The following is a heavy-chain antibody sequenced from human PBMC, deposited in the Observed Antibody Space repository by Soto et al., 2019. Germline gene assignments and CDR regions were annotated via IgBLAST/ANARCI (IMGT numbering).Heavy chain of an antibody. CDR3: AKDLGLRTSCYDY. V-gene: IGHV3-23*01. D-gene: IGHD2-2*01. CDR2: ISGSGGST. CDR1: GFTFSSYA. Sequence: GGSLRLSCAASGFTFSSYAMSWVRQAPGKGLEWVSAISGSGGSTYYADSVKGRFTISRDNSKNTLYLQMNILRAEDTAVYYCAKDLGLRTSCYDYWGQGTLVTVSS. J-gene: IGHJ4*02.